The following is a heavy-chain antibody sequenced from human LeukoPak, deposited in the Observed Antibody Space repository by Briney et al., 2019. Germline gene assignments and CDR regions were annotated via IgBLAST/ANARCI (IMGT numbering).Heavy chain of an antibody. CDR3: ARDLVVRDGSGRRGQFDY. CDR2: VSAYNGKT. Sequence: GASVKVSCKVSGYPLTDLSMHWVRQAPGQGLEWMGWVSAYNGKTNYAQNLQGRVTMTTDTSTSTAYMEVRSLRSDDTAVYYCARDLVVRDGSGRRGQFDYWGQGTLVTISS. D-gene: IGHD3-10*01. V-gene: IGHV1-18*01. CDR1: GYPLTDLS. J-gene: IGHJ4*02.